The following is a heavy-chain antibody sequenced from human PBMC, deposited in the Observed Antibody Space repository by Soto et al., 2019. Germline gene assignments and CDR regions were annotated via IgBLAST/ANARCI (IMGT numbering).Heavy chain of an antibody. CDR1: GFTFSSYG. CDR2: ISYDGSNK. CDR3: ARVIAARGRPERYYYGMDV. Sequence: GGSLRLSCAASGFTFSSYGMHWVRQAPGKGLEWVAVISYDGSNKYYADSVKGRFTISRDNSKNTLYLQMNSLRAEDTAVYYCARVIAARGRPERYYYGMDVWGQGTTVTVSS. D-gene: IGHD6-6*01. V-gene: IGHV3-30*03. J-gene: IGHJ6*02.